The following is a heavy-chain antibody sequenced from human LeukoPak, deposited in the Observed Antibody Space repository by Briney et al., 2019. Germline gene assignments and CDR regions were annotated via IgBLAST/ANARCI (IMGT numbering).Heavy chain of an antibody. CDR1: GFTFDDYT. J-gene: IGHJ4*02. CDR3: AKDISYGGSRFDY. D-gene: IGHD4-23*01. CDR2: ISWDGGST. V-gene: IGHV3-43*01. Sequence: GGSLRLSCAASGFTFDDYTMHWVRQAPGKGLEWVSIISWDGGSTYYADSVKGRFTISRDNSKNSLYLQMNSLRTEDTALYYCAKDISYGGSRFDYWGQGTLVTVSS.